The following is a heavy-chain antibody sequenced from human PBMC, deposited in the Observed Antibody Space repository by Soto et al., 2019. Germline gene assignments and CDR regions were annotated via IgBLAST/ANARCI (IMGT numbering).Heavy chain of an antibody. D-gene: IGHD3-22*01. CDR3: ARDLGYYYDSSGYYSDYYYGMDV. CDR2: ISAYNGNT. V-gene: IGHV1-18*01. Sequence: GASVKVSCKASGYTFTSYGISWVRQAPGQGLEWMGWISAYNGNTKYAQKLQGRVTMTRDTSISTAYMELSRLRSDDTAVYYCARDLGYYYDSSGYYSDYYYGMDVWGQGTTVTVSS. J-gene: IGHJ6*02. CDR1: GYTFTSYG.